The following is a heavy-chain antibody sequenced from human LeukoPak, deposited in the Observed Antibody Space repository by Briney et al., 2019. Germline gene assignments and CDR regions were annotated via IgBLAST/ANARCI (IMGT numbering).Heavy chain of an antibody. Sequence: LTLSCAAYAFTFDESGMSCVRQAPGHRLEYTPRINMNGDSTGYADSVKGRFTISRDNAKNSLYLQMNSLRAEDTALYHCARGPYAAYCTNGVCYYWSWFDPWGQGTLVTVSS. CDR1: AFTFDESG. CDR3: ARGPYAAYCTNGVCYYWSWFDP. CDR2: INMNGDST. D-gene: IGHD2-8*01. V-gene: IGHV3-20*01. J-gene: IGHJ5*02.